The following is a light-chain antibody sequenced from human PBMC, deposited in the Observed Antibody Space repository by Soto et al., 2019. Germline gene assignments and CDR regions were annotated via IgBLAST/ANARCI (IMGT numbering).Light chain of an antibody. CDR1: QSVGSY. CDR2: DAP. J-gene: IGKJ4*01. V-gene: IGKV3-11*01. Sequence: EIVLTQSPATLSLSPGERATLSCRASQSVGSYLAWYQQKPGQAPRLLIYDAPNRATGIPARFSGSGSGTDFTLPISSLEPEDFAVYFCQQRSNWLTFGGGTKVEIK. CDR3: QQRSNWLT.